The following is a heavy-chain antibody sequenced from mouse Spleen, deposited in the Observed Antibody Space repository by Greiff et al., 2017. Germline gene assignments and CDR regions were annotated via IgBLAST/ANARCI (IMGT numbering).Heavy chain of an antibody. J-gene: IGHJ3*01. V-gene: IGHV2-2*02. D-gene: IGHD2-1*01. CDR1: GFSLTSYG. Sequence: VKLMESGPGLVQPSQSLSITCTVSGFSLTSYGVHWVRQSPGKGLEWLGVIWSGGSTDYNAAFISRLSISKDKSKSQVFFKMNSLQANDTAIYYCARTNYYGNGGFAYWGQGTLVTVSA. CDR3: ARTNYYGNGGFAY. CDR2: IWSGGST.